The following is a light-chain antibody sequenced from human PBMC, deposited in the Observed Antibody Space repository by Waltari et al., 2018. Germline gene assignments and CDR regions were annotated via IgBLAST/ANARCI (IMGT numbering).Light chain of an antibody. CDR1: QNITNNY. CDR2: DST. J-gene: IGKJ4*01. V-gene: IGKV3-20*01. CDR3: QQYENSPLT. Sequence: EVIFTQSPDTPSLPPGARATPSFRASQNITNNYLARYQQKPGLAPRLLIYDSTSRATGVPDRFSGSGSGTDFTLTIGRLEPEDYAVYYCQQYENSPLTFGGGTQVETK.